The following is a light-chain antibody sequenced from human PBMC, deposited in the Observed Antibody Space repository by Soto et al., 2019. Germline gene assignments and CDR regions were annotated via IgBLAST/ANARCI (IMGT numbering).Light chain of an antibody. J-gene: IGKJ1*01. CDR2: AAS. V-gene: IGKV1-6*01. CDR1: QGIRND. CDR3: LQDYNLWT. Sequence: AIQMTQSPSSLSASVGDRATITCRASQGIRNDLGWYQQKPGKAPKLLIYAASSLQSGVPSRFSGSGSGTDFTLTISSLQPEDFATYYCLQDYNLWTFGQGTKVEIK.